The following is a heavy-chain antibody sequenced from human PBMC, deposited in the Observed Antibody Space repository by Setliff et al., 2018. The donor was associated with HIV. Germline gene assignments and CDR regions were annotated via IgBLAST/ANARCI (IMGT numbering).Heavy chain of an antibody. CDR1: GFTFGSYA. D-gene: IGHD2-15*01. Sequence: GESLKISCAPSGFTFGSYAMSWVRQAPGKGLEWVSVISGSGDSTSYADSLKGRFTISRDNSKNTLYLQMNSLRAEDTAVYYCAKDVCSGAYCYAYYYYGMDVWGQGTMVTVSS. V-gene: IGHV3-23*01. CDR3: AKDVCSGAYCYAYYYYGMDV. CDR2: ISGSGDST. J-gene: IGHJ6*02.